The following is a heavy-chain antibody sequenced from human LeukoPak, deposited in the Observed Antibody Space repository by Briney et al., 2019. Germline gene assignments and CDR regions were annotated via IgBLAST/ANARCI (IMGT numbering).Heavy chain of an antibody. J-gene: IGHJ5*02. V-gene: IGHV3-7*01. CDR1: GFTFSNYW. D-gene: IGHD6-13*01. Sequence: GGSLRLSCAASGFTFSNYWMSWVRQAPGKGLEWLANTKPDGSETHYVDSVKGRFTVSRDNAKNSLYLQVDSLRADDTAVYYCARYSSSSSVVALGQGALVTASS. CDR2: TKPDGSET. CDR3: ARYSSSSSVVA.